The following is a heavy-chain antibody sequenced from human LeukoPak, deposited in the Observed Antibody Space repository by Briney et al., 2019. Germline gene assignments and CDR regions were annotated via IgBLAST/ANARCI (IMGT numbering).Heavy chain of an antibody. V-gene: IGHV3-48*04. Sequence: GGSLRLSCAASGFTFSNYGMNWVRQAPGKGLEWVSYISTSSTTIYYADSVKGRFTISRDNAKNSLYLQMNSLRTEDTAVYFCARDLRSWYGDPDYWGQGTLVTVSS. CDR1: GFTFSNYG. J-gene: IGHJ4*02. D-gene: IGHD6-13*01. CDR3: ARDLRSWYGDPDY. CDR2: ISTSSTTI.